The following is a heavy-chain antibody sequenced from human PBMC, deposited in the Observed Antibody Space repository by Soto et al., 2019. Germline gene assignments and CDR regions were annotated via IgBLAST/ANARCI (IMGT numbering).Heavy chain of an antibody. CDR2: ISSDGNDK. Sequence: QVQLVESGGGVVQPGRSLRLSCVASGFTFSSYPIHWVRQAPGKGLEWVTTISSDGNDKYYSDSVKGRFTTSRDNSKNTVELQMNNLGVEDTAVYYCAKEGVADKYYYYGMDVWGQGTTVNVSS. D-gene: IGHD3-3*01. V-gene: IGHV3-30*04. J-gene: IGHJ6*02. CDR1: GFTFSSYP. CDR3: AKEGVADKYYYYGMDV.